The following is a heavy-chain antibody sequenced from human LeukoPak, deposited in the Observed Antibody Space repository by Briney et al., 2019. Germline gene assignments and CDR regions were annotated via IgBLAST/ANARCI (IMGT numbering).Heavy chain of an antibody. Sequence: PGGSLRLSCAASGFTFSSYAMSWVRQAPGKGLEWVSAISGSGGSTYYADSVKGRFTISRDNSKNTLYLQMNSLKAEDTAVYYWAKDRRTMIAGGGYWGQGTLVTVSS. CDR2: ISGSGGST. CDR3: AKDRRTMIAGGGY. J-gene: IGHJ4*02. V-gene: IGHV3-23*01. CDR1: GFTFSSYA. D-gene: IGHD3-22*01.